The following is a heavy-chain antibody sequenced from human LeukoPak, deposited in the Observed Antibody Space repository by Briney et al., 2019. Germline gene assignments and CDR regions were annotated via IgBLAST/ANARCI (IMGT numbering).Heavy chain of an antibody. D-gene: IGHD4-23*01. J-gene: IGHJ4*02. CDR3: VRGRSLGNSVYYFDY. V-gene: IGHV3-7*01. Sequence: DSMRGRVTISRDNVENSLNLQMSSLRAEDTAVYYCVRGRSLGNSVYYFDYWGQGTLVTVSS.